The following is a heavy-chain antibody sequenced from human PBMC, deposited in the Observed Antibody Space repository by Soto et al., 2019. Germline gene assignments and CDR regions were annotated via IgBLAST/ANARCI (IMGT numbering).Heavy chain of an antibody. Sequence: SETLSLTCTVSGGSISSSNWWSWVRQPPGKGLEWIGEIYHSGSTNYNPSLKSRVTISVDKSKNQFSLKLSSVTAADTAVYYCASRRGYPADDAFDIWGQGTMVTVSS. CDR2: IYHSGST. CDR1: GGSISSSNW. J-gene: IGHJ3*02. CDR3: ASRRGYPADDAFDI. V-gene: IGHV4-4*02. D-gene: IGHD3-22*01.